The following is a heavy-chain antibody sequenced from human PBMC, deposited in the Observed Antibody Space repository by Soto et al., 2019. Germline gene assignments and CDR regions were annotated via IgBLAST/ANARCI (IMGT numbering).Heavy chain of an antibody. D-gene: IGHD6-19*01. CDR2: IIPILGIA. V-gene: IGHV1-69*08. Sequence: QVQLVQSGAEVKKPGSSVKVSCKASGGTFSSYTISWVRQAPGQGLEWMGRIIPILGIANYAQKFQGRVTITADKSTSTAYMELSRLRSEDTAVYYCARDIYSSGWDDAFDIWGQGTMVTVSS. CDR1: GGTFSSYT. J-gene: IGHJ3*02. CDR3: ARDIYSSGWDDAFDI.